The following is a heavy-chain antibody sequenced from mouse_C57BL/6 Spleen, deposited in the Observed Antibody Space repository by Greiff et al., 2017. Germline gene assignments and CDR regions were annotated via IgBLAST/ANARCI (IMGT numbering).Heavy chain of an antibody. CDR3: ASLYGNYVAWFAY. CDR1: GYAFSSSW. J-gene: IGHJ3*01. Sequence: QVHVKQSGPELVKPGASVKISCKASGYAFSSSWMNWVKQRPGKGLEWIGRIYPGDGDTNYNGKFKGKATLTADKSSSTAYVQLSSLTSEDSAVYFCASLYGNYVAWFAYWGQGTLVTVSA. D-gene: IGHD2-1*01. V-gene: IGHV1-82*01. CDR2: IYPGDGDT.